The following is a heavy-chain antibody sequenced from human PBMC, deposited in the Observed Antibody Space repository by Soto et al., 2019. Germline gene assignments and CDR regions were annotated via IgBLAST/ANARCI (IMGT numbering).Heavy chain of an antibody. CDR2: IYPADSDT. D-gene: IGHD2-2*01. Sequence: GESLKISCKGSGYSFANYWIAWVRQTPGKGLEWMGIIYPADSDTRYSPSFQGQVTISADKSISTAYLQWSSLKASDTAMYYCGRRSVYCSISSCYVDYWGQGTLVTVSS. J-gene: IGHJ4*02. V-gene: IGHV5-51*01. CDR1: GYSFANYW. CDR3: GRRSVYCSISSCYVDY.